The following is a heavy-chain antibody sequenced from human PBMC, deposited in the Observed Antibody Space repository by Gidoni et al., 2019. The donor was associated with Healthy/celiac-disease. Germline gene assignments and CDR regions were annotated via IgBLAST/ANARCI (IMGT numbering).Heavy chain of an antibody. CDR2: ISWNSGSI. Sequence: EVQLVESGGGLLQPGRSLRPSWAASGFTFDAYARHWVRQAPGKGLEWVSGISWNSGSIGYADSVKGRFTISRDNAKNSLYLQMNSLRAEDTALYYCAKATPRYSSSWYENYFDYWGQGTLVTVSS. D-gene: IGHD6-13*01. V-gene: IGHV3-9*01. J-gene: IGHJ4*02. CDR3: AKATPRYSSSWYENYFDY. CDR1: GFTFDAYA.